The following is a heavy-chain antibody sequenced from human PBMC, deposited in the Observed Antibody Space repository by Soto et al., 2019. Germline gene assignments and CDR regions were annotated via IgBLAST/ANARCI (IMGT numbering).Heavy chain of an antibody. J-gene: IGHJ3*02. CDR3: AEYSSSSAFDI. Sequence: GGSLRLSCAASGFTVSSNYMSWVRQAPGKGLEWVSVIYSGGSTYYADSVKGRFTISRDNSKNTLYLQMNSLRAEDTAVYYCAEYSSSSAFDIWGQGTMVTVSS. CDR2: IYSGGST. CDR1: GFTVSSNY. V-gene: IGHV3-53*01. D-gene: IGHD6-6*01.